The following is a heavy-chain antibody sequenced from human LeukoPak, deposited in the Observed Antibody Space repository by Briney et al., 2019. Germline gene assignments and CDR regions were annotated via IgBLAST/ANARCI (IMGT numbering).Heavy chain of an antibody. CDR2: ISQSSSTI. D-gene: IGHD3-10*01. CDR3: TRGVLLDDY. CDR1: GFTFSIYS. J-gene: IGHJ4*02. V-gene: IGHV3-48*02. Sequence: GGSLRLSCAASGFTFSIYSMNWVRQAPGKGLEWVSYISQSSSTIYYAESVKGRFTISRDNAKNSLYLQMNRLRDEDTAVYYCTRGVLLDDYWGQGTLVAVSS.